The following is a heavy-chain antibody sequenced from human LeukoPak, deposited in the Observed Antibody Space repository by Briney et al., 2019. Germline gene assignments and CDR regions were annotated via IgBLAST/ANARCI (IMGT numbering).Heavy chain of an antibody. J-gene: IGHJ3*02. CDR3: AKVVFDSSGYYGDAFDI. CDR2: ISGSGGST. Sequence: PGGSLRLSCAASGFTFSSYAMSWVRQAPGKGLDWVSAISGSGGSTYYADSVKGRFNISRENSKNTLYLQMNSLRAEDTAVYYCAKVVFDSSGYYGDAFDIWGQGTMVTVSS. D-gene: IGHD3-22*01. CDR1: GFTFSSYA. V-gene: IGHV3-23*01.